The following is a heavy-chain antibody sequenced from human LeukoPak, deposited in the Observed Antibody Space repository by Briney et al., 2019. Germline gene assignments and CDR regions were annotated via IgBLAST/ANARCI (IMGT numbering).Heavy chain of an antibody. V-gene: IGHV3-48*03. CDR3: ARDTLNGPFVISLDY. D-gene: IGHD3-9*01. CDR1: GFTFSSYE. Sequence: PGGSLRLSCAASGFTFSSYEMNWVRQAPGKGLEWVAHISSGGNVEYYLDSVRGRITMSRDNAKSLLFLQMNSLRAEDTAVYYCARDTLNGPFVISLDYWGQGALVTVSS. J-gene: IGHJ4*02. CDR2: ISSGGNVE.